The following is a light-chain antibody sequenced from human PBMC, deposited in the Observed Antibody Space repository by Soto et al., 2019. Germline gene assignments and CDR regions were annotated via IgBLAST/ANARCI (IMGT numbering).Light chain of an antibody. V-gene: IGKV1-39*01. CDR2: AAS. CDR3: QQLRSYPST. J-gene: IGKJ4*01. Sequence: DIQMTQSPSSLSASIGDSVTITCRASQTIIGYLNWYQQKPGKAPRLLINAASNLQSGVPSRFRGSGSETDFTLTISSLQAEDFASYFCQQLRSYPSTFGGGTKVDIK. CDR1: QTIIGY.